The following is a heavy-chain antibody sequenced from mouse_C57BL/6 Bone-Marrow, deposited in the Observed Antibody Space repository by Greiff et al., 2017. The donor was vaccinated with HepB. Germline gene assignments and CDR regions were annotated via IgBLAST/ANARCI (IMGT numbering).Heavy chain of an antibody. J-gene: IGHJ1*03. CDR2: IYPSDSET. D-gene: IGHD1-1*01. CDR1: GYTFTSYW. Sequence: QVQLQQPGAELVRPGSSVKLSCKASGYTFTSYWMDWVKQRPGQGLEWIGNIYPSDSETHYNQKFKDKATLTVDKSSSTAYMQHSSLTSEDSAVYYCASTTVVYFDVWGTGTTVTVSS. V-gene: IGHV1-61*01. CDR3: ASTTVVYFDV.